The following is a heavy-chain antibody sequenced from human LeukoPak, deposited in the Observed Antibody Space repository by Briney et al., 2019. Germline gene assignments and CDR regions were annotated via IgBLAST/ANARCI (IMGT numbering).Heavy chain of an antibody. J-gene: IGHJ4*02. CDR1: GFTFSSYA. CDR2: ISGSGGST. Sequence: GGSLRLSCAASGFTFSSYAMSWVRQAPGKGLEWVSAISGSGGSTYYADSVKGRFTVSRDNSKNTLYLQMSSLRAEDTAVYYCAKGVYGDYVRGYFDYWGQGTLVTVSS. CDR3: AKGVYGDYVRGYFDY. D-gene: IGHD4-17*01. V-gene: IGHV3-23*01.